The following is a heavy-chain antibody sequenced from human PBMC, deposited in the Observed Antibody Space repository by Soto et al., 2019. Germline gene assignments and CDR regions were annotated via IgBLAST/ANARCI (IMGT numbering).Heavy chain of an antibody. V-gene: IGHV3-21*01. CDR3: ARGRGGDYGDYYYYYYMDV. J-gene: IGHJ6*03. CDR2: ISSSSSYI. CDR1: GFTFSSYS. D-gene: IGHD4-17*01. Sequence: EVQLVESGGGLVKPGGSLRLSCAASGFTFSSYSMNWVRQAPGKGLEWVSSISSSSSYIYYADSVKGRFTISRDNAKKSLYLQMNSLRAEDTAVYYCARGRGGDYGDYYYYYYMDVWGKGTTVTVSS.